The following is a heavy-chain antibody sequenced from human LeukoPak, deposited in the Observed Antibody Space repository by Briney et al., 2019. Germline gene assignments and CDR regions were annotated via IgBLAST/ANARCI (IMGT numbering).Heavy chain of an antibody. CDR3: ARYGGSGWVIDN. Sequence: SEALSLTRTVSGGSMSSDYWTWIRQPPTKGLEWIGYIYYNGATSYNPSLKSRVTMSVDTSKKHFSLKMTSVTAADTAVYYCARYGGSGWVIDNWGQGTLVTVSS. V-gene: IGHV4-59*08. CDR2: IYYNGAT. D-gene: IGHD6-19*01. CDR1: GGSMSSDY. J-gene: IGHJ4*02.